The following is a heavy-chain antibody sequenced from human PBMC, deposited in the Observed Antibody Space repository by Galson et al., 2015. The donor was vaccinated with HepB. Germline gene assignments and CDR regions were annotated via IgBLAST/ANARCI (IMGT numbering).Heavy chain of an antibody. D-gene: IGHD5-18*01. V-gene: IGHV3-30*18. CDR2: ISYDGSNK. J-gene: IGHJ4*02. Sequence: SLRLSCAASGFTFSSYGMHWVRQAPGKGLEWVAVISYDGSNKYYADSVKGRFTISRDNSKNTLYLQMNSLRAEDTAVYYCAKDRTWIQLWLSPDYWGQVTLVTVSS. CDR1: GFTFSSYG. CDR3: AKDRTWIQLWLSPDY.